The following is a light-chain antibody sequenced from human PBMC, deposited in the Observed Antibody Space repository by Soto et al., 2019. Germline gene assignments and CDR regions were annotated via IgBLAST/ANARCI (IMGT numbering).Light chain of an antibody. CDR3: QQDPPRTPWT. CDR1: QSVSSN. V-gene: IGKV3-15*01. CDR2: GAS. J-gene: IGKJ1*01. Sequence: VLTQSTGTLSVYPRERVTVVCRASQSVSSNLAWYQQKPGQAPRLLIYGASTRATGIPARFRGSVHGTEGTLTSTAVPAYDLDVYSCQQDPPRTPWTLDRRTKVDIK.